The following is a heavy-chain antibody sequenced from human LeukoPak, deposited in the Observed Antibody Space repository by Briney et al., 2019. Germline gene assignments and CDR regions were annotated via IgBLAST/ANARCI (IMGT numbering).Heavy chain of an antibody. V-gene: IGHV3-49*04. Sequence: SLRLSCAASGFTFSSYEMSWVRQAPGKGLEWVGFIRSKAYGGTTEYAASVEGRFTISRDDSKSIAYLQMNSLKTEDTAVYYCTRRAVAGTNFDYWGQGTLVTVSS. D-gene: IGHD6-19*01. J-gene: IGHJ4*02. CDR2: IRSKAYGGTT. CDR3: TRRAVAGTNFDY. CDR1: GFTFSSYE.